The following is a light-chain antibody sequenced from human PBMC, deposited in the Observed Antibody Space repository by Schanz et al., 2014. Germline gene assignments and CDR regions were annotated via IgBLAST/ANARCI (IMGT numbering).Light chain of an antibody. CDR1: QNVGSSY. CDR3: QQRANWPRT. CDR2: GAS. J-gene: IGKJ1*01. Sequence: EIVLTQSPGTLSLSPGERATLSCRASQNVGSSYLAWYQQKPGQAPRLLIYGASSRATGIPDRFSGGGSGTDFTLTIDSLEPEDFAVYFCQQRANWPRTFGQGTQVEIK. V-gene: IGKV3D-20*02.